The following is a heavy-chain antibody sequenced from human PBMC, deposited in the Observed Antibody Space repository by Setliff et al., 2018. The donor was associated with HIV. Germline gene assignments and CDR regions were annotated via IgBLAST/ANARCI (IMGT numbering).Heavy chain of an antibody. CDR2: IKQDGSEK. CDR1: GFTFSSYW. J-gene: IGHJ6*03. Sequence: LRLSCAASGFTFSSYWITWVRQAPGKGLEWVANIKQDGSEKDYVDSVKGRFTISRDNAKNSLSLHMNSLRAEDAAVYYCVRDGIAAANYYYYMDVWGKGTTVTVSS. D-gene: IGHD6-13*01. CDR3: VRDGIAAANYYYYMDV. V-gene: IGHV3-7*01.